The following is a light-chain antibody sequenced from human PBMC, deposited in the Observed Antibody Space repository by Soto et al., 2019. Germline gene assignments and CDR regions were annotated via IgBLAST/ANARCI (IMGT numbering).Light chain of an antibody. CDR1: TSDVGRYNL. V-gene: IGLV2-23*01. CDR3: CSYAGSRYV. Sequence: QSALTQPASVSGSPGQSITISCSGTTSDVGRYNLVSWYQHHPGKAPKLLIYEGSKRPSGVSNRFSGSKSGNTASLTISGLQAEDEADYYCCSYAGSRYVFGTGTKVTVL. J-gene: IGLJ1*01. CDR2: EGS.